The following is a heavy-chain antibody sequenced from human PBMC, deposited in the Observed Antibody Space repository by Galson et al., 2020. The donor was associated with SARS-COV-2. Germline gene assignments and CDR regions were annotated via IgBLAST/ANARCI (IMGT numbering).Heavy chain of an antibody. CDR1: GFTFTNSA. Sequence: GESLKISCAASGFTFTNSAMSWVRQAPGKGLEWVSGIGNRGGTTYYAESVKGRVTISRDNFKNTLALQMNSLTADDTAVYYCVKDPLWFGEQDIWGQGTLVTVSS. V-gene: IGHV3-23*01. CDR3: VKDPLWFGEQDI. CDR2: IGNRGGTT. J-gene: IGHJ4*02. D-gene: IGHD3-10*01.